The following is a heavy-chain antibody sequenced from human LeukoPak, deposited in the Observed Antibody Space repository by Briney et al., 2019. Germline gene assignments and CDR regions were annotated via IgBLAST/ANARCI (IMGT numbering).Heavy chain of an antibody. J-gene: IGHJ1*01. CDR2: ISSSGSTI. V-gene: IGHV3-48*04. CDR1: GFTFSSYS. Sequence: PGGSLRLSCAASGFTFSSYSINWVRQAPGKGLEWVSYISSSGSTIYYADSVKGRFTISRDDAKNSLYLQMNTLRAEDTAVYYCVRDGAVVTSGSYPWRYFQYWGQGTLVTVSS. D-gene: IGHD3-10*01. CDR3: VRDGAVVTSGSYPWRYFQY.